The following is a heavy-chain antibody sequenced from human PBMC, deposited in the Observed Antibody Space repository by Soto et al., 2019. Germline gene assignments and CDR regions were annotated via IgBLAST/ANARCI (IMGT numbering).Heavy chain of an antibody. CDR3: ARVRGDMGRGVRDY. Sequence: QVQLVQSGAEVKKPGSSVKVSCKASGGTFSSYTISWVRQAPGQGLEWMGRIIPILGIANYAQKFQGRVTISADEATSTASMELTGLGSMDTAVYYGARVRGDMGRGVRDYWGQGALVIVS. CDR1: GGTFSSYT. V-gene: IGHV1-69*02. CDR2: IIPILGIA. J-gene: IGHJ4*02. D-gene: IGHD3-10*01.